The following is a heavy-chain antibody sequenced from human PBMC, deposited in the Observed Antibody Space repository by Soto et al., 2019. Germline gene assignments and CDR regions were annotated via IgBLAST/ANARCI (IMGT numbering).Heavy chain of an antibody. CDR2: IKQDGSEA. D-gene: IGHD3-10*01. CDR3: AKQYDYGAFYLAL. J-gene: IGHJ2*01. V-gene: IGHV3-7*02. Sequence: EVQLVESGGGLVQPGESLRLSCAASGLTLSRSWMTWVRQAPGKGLEWVANIKQDGSEAYYVDSVKGRFTISRDNAKNSLYLQMNSLRAEDAAVYYCAKQYDYGAFYLALWGRGTLVTVSS. CDR1: GLTLSRSW.